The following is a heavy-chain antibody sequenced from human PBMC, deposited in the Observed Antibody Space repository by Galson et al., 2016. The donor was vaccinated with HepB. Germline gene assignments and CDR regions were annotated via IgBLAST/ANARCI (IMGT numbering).Heavy chain of an antibody. CDR3: VRDLSPDDGRTNTYRDALDM. CDR2: INQDESKK. J-gene: IGHJ3*02. V-gene: IGHV3-7*01. CDR1: GFVFRNYW. D-gene: IGHD4-23*01. Sequence: SLRLSCATSGFVFRNYWMTWVRQAPGKGLEWVANINQDESKKNYVDSVKGRFTVSRDNAKSAAYLQMNSLRAEDTALYYCVRDLSPDDGRTNTYRDALDMWSQGTMVTVSS.